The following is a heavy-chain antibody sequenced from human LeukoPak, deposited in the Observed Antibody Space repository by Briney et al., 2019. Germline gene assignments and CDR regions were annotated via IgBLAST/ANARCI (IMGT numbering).Heavy chain of an antibody. D-gene: IGHD2-21*01. J-gene: IGHJ4*02. V-gene: IGHV3-9*01. CDR1: GFTFSSYA. CDR3: AKDTGVVY. CDR2: ISWNSGSI. Sequence: GRSLRLSCAASGFTFSSYAMHWVRQAPGKGLEWVSGISWNSGSIGYADSVKGRFTISRDNAKNSLYLQMNSLRAEDTALYYCAKDTGVVYWGQGTLVTVSS.